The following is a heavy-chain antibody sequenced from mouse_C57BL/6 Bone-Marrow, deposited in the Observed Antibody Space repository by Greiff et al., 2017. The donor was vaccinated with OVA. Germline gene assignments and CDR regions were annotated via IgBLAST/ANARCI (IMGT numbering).Heavy chain of an antibody. CDR1: GYTFTDYY. Sequence: VQLQQSGPELVKPGASVKISCKASGYTFTDYYMNWVKQSHGKSLEWIGDINPNNGGTSYNQKFKGKATLTVDTSSSTAYMELRSLTSEDSAVYYCAREGTVGAQWYFDVWGTGTTVTVSS. J-gene: IGHJ1*03. V-gene: IGHV1-26*01. CDR2: INPNNGGT. D-gene: IGHD1-1*01. CDR3: AREGTVGAQWYFDV.